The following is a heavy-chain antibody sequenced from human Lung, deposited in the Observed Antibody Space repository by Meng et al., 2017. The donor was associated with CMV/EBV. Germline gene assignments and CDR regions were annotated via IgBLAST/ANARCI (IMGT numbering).Heavy chain of an antibody. CDR1: GFIFSSYE. CDR3: ARDSPLFVPAAHWYFDL. J-gene: IGHJ2*01. Sequence: GESLKISCAASGFIFSSYEMNWVRQAPGKGLEWVSYISSSGSTIYYADSVKGRFTISRDNAKNSLYLQMNSLRAEDTAVYYCARDSPLFVPAAHWYFDLWGRGXLVTVSS. D-gene: IGHD2-2*01. V-gene: IGHV3-48*03. CDR2: ISSSGSTI.